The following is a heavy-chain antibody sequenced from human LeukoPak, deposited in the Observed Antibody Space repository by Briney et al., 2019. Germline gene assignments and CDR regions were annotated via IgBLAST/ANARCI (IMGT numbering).Heavy chain of an antibody. J-gene: IGHJ4*02. CDR1: GLSFTSCA. CDR2: ISGSGGVT. CDR3: AKDRYGDYSFDY. D-gene: IGHD4-17*01. V-gene: IGHV3-23*01. Sequence: GGSLRLSCAASGLSFTSCAMNWVRQAPGKGLEWVSSISGSGGVTYYADSAKGRFTISRDNSKNTLYLQMNSLRAEDTAVYFCAKDRYGDYSFDYWGQGTLVTASS.